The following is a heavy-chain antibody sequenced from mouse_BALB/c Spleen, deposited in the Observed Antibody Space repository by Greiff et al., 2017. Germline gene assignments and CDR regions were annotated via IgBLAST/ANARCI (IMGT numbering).Heavy chain of an antibody. Sequence: VQGVESGPGLVAPSQSLSITCTVSGFSLTSYGVHWVRQPPGKGLEWLGVIWAGGSTNYNSALMSRLSISKDNSKSQVFLKMNSLQTDDTAMYYCARERGYYAMDYWGQGTSVTVSS. CDR2: IWAGGST. V-gene: IGHV2-9*02. J-gene: IGHJ4*01. CDR3: ARERGYYAMDY. CDR1: GFSLTSYG.